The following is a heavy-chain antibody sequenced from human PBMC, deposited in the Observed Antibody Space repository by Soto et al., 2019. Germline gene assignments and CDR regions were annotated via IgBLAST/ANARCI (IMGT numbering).Heavy chain of an antibody. J-gene: IGHJ6*02. Sequence: PSETLSLTCAVYGGSFSGYYWSWIRQPPGKGLEWIGEINHSGSTNYNPSLKSRITISVDTSKNLFSLKLSSVTAADTAVYYCARGPERYYYGSGSYGRNYYYYGMDVWGQGTTVT. CDR2: INHSGST. D-gene: IGHD3-10*01. V-gene: IGHV4-34*01. CDR3: ARGPERYYYGSGSYGRNYYYYGMDV. CDR1: GGSFSGYY.